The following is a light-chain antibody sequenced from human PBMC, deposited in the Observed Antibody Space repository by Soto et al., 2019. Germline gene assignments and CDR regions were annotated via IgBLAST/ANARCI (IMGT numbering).Light chain of an antibody. J-gene: IGLJ1*01. CDR2: SHT. V-gene: IGLV1-44*01. Sequence: QSVLTQPPSASGTPGQWVTISCSGSSSNIGSNSVNWYQQLPGTAPKLLVYSHTQRPSGVPDRFSGSKSGTSASLAIRGLQSEDEADYYCAAWDNSLSIYVFGSGTKVTVL. CDR3: AAWDNSLSIYV. CDR1: SSNIGSNS.